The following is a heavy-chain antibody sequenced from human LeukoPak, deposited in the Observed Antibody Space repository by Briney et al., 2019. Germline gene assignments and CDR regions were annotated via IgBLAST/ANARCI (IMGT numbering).Heavy chain of an antibody. CDR2: INHSGST. Sequence: SETLSLTCAVYGGSFSGYYWSWIRQPPGKGLEWIGEINHSGSTNYNPSLKSRVTISVDTSKNQFSLKLSSVTAADTAVYYCARHGGYDFWSGYYVGTRGNWFDPWGQGTLVTVPS. CDR1: GGSFSGYY. D-gene: IGHD3-3*01. V-gene: IGHV4-34*01. J-gene: IGHJ5*02. CDR3: ARHGGYDFWSGYYVGTRGNWFDP.